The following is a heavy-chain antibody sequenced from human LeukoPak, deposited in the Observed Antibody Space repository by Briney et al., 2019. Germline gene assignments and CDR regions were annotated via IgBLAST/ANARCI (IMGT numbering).Heavy chain of an antibody. V-gene: IGHV1-46*01. CDR2: INPTGGST. J-gene: IGHJ4*02. CDR1: GYTFTSYY. D-gene: IGHD2-21*02. Sequence: GASVKVSCKASGYTFTSYYMHWVRQAPGEGLEWMGIINPTGGSTSYAQKLQGRVTMTRDTSTSTVYMELSSLRSEDTAVYYCARDHYHKIHSVMVTAPDYWGQGTLVIVSS. CDR3: ARDHYHKIHSVMVTAPDY.